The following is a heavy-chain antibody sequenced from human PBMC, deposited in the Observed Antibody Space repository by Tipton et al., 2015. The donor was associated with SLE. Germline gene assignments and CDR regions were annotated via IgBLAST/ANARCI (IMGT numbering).Heavy chain of an antibody. V-gene: IGHV4-31*03. J-gene: IGHJ4*02. CDR3: ARGKGTYCSGGSCYGN. Sequence: TLSLTCTVSGGSISSGGYYWSWIRQHLGKGLEWIGYIYYSGSTYYNPSLKSRVTISVDTSKNQFSLKLSSVTAADTAVYYCARGKGTYCSGGSCYGNWGQGTLVTVSS. CDR2: IYYSGST. CDR1: GGSISSGGYY. D-gene: IGHD2-15*01.